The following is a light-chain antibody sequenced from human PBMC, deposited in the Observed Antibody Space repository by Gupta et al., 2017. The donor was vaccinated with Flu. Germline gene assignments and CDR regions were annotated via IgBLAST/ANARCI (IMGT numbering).Light chain of an antibody. J-gene: IGLJ2*01. CDR3: SSYTRHITLV. CDR2: EVN. Sequence: TSSDVGGYNYVAWYQQYPGKAPKLIISEVNKRPSGVSNRFSGSKSGNTAFLTISGLQPEDEADYYCSSYTRHITLVFGEGTKLTVL. CDR1: SSDVGGYNY. V-gene: IGLV2-14*01.